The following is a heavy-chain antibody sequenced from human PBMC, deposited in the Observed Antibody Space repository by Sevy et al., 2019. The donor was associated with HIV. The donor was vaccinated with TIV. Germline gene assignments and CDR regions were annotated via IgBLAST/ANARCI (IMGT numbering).Heavy chain of an antibody. J-gene: IGHJ5*02. Sequence: SQTVSLTCAISGDSVSSNSAAWNWIRQSPSRGLEWLGRTYYRSKWCNDYAVSVKARITINPDTSKNQFSLQLNSVTPEDTDVYFCAREPYSSSWYGFGWFDPWGQGTLVTVSS. CDR3: AREPYSSSWYGFGWFDP. D-gene: IGHD6-13*01. V-gene: IGHV6-1*01. CDR2: TYYRSKWCN. CDR1: GDSVSSNSAA.